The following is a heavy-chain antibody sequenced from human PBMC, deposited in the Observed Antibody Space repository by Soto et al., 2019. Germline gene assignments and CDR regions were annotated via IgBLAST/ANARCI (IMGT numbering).Heavy chain of an antibody. J-gene: IGHJ5*02. V-gene: IGHV3-21*01. D-gene: IGHD3-10*01. CDR1: GFTFSSYS. CDR2: ISSSSSYI. CDR3: ARDGVPGITMVRGVTGDIPHWFDP. Sequence: GGSLRLSCAASGFTFSSYSMNWVRQAPGKGLEWVSSISSSSSYIYYADSVKGRFTISRDNAKNSLYLQMNSLRAEDTAVYYCARDGVPGITMVRGVTGDIPHWFDPWGQGTLVTVSS.